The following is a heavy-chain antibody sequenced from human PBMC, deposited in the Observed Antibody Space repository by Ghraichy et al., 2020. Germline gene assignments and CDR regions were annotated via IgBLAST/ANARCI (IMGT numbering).Heavy chain of an antibody. CDR1: AFTFSRLW. Sequence: GGSLRLSCVASAFTFSRLWMHRVRQPPGKGLEWVANIRQDGSEKYYVDSVKGRFTISRDNAKNSLFLQMNSLRAEDTAVYYCATFSSGWWGQGTLVTVSS. CDR3: ATFSSGW. J-gene: IGHJ4*02. V-gene: IGHV3-7*01. D-gene: IGHD6-19*01. CDR2: IRQDGSEK.